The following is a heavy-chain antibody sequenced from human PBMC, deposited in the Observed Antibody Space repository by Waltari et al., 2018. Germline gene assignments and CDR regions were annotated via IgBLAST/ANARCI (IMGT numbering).Heavy chain of an antibody. CDR1: GGSLNSCRSS. Sequence: QVQLQESGPGLVKPSQTLSLTCTVSGGSLNSCRSSWSWIRQPAGKGLEWIGLIYTSGNTKYNPSLKSRVTISLDTSNNQFSLSLGSVTAADTAVYYCARGDGDGANFYFDYWGQGTLVTGSS. J-gene: IGHJ4*02. D-gene: IGHD1-1*01. V-gene: IGHV4-61*02. CDR2: IYTSGNT. CDR3: ARGDGDGANFYFDY.